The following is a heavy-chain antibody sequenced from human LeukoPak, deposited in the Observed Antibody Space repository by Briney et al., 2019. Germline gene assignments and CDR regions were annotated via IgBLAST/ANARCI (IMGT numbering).Heavy chain of an antibody. D-gene: IGHD3-16*02. V-gene: IGHV3-7*01. J-gene: IGHJ4*02. Sequence: GGSLRLSCAASGFTFSNYWMSWVRQAPGKGLEWVAYIKQDGSEKYYVDSLKGRFTISRDNAKNSLYLQMNSLRAEDTAVYYCARDWRVGVWGSYRLILDYWGQGTLVTVSS. CDR2: IKQDGSEK. CDR3: ARDWRVGVWGSYRLILDY. CDR1: GFTFSNYW.